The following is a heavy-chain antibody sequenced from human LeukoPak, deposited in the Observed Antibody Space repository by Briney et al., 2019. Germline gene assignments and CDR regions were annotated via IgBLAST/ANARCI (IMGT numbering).Heavy chain of an antibody. J-gene: IGHJ4*02. D-gene: IGHD1-26*01. CDR3: AKGWRGGYKCFDY. V-gene: IGHV3-23*01. Sequence: PGGSLRLSCAASGFTFSSYAMSWVRQAPGKGLEWVSTISGSGGSTYYADSVKGRFTISRDNSKNTLYLQMNSLRAEDTAVYYCAKGWRGGYKCFDYWGQGTLVTVSS. CDR1: GFTFSSYA. CDR2: ISGSGGST.